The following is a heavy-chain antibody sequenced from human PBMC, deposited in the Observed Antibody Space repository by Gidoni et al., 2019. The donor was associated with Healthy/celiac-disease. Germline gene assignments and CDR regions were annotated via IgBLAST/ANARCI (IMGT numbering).Heavy chain of an antibody. CDR2: IIPIFGIA. D-gene: IGHD1-1*01. J-gene: IGHJ6*02. CDR3: ARDWDPTGKRVSGYYYGMDV. V-gene: IGHV1-69*17. CDR1: GGTFSSYA. Sequence: QVQLVQSGAEVKKPGSSVKVSCEASGGTFSSYAISWVRQAPGQGLEWMGGIIPIFGIANYAQKFQGRVTITADKSTSTAYMELSSLRSEDTAVYYCARDWDPTGKRVSGYYYGMDVWGQGTTVTVSS.